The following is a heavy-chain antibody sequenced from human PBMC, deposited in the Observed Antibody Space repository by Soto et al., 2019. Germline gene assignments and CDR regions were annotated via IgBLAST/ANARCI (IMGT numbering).Heavy chain of an antibody. Sequence: QLVESGGGVVQPGGSLRLSCAASGFTFNYYPMHWVRQAPGKGLEWVAVVSFDGSNKYYADSVKGRFTISKDNSKNTLYLQMNSLRREATAVYYCARLPGPLVAVLYIYPLDGREAMSDVDVWGQGTTVTVSS. V-gene: IGHV3-30-3*01. CDR1: GFTFNYYP. CDR2: VSFDGSNK. D-gene: IGHD6-19*01. CDR3: ARLPGPLVAVLYIYPLDGREAMSDVDV. J-gene: IGHJ6*02.